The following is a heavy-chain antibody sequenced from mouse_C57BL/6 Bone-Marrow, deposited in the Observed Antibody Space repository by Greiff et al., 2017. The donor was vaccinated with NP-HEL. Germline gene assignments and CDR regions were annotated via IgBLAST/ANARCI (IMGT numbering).Heavy chain of an antibody. Sequence: EVQLVESGPGLVKPSQTVFLTCTVTGISITTGNYRWSWIRQFPGNKLEWIGYIYYSGTITYNPSLTSRTTITRDTPKNQFFLEMNSLTAEDTATYYCAQNYYGSSPHWYFDVWGTGTTVTVSS. CDR2: IYYSGTI. D-gene: IGHD1-1*01. CDR3: AQNYYGSSPHWYFDV. CDR1: GISITTGNYR. J-gene: IGHJ1*03. V-gene: IGHV3-5*01.